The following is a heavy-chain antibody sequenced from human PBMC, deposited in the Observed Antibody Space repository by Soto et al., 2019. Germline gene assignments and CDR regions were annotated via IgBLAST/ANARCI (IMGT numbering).Heavy chain of an antibody. D-gene: IGHD6-19*01. CDR2: MSNSGDLT. Sequence: GSLRLSCAASGFSFRTYAMGWVRQAPGKGLEWVSVMSNSGDLTYYADSVKGRFTISRDNSENTLYLQMSSLRAEDAAIYYCAKDAAGTNGWYYFDYWGQGTLVTVSS. CDR1: GFSFRTYA. V-gene: IGHV3-23*01. CDR3: AKDAAGTNGWYYFDY. J-gene: IGHJ4*02.